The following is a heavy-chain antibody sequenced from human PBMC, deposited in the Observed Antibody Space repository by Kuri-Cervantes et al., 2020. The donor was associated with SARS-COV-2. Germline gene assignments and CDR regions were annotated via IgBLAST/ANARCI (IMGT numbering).Heavy chain of an antibody. D-gene: IGHD2-15*01. CDR2: ISWNSGSI. J-gene: IGHJ4*02. Sequence: SLKISCAASGFTFDDYAMHWVRQAPGKGLERVSGISWNSGSIGYAGSVKGRFTISRDNAKNSLYLQMNSLRAEDTALYYCAKDMESGGSYSTFDYWGQGTLVTVSS. CDR3: AKDMESGGSYSTFDY. V-gene: IGHV3-9*01. CDR1: GFTFDDYA.